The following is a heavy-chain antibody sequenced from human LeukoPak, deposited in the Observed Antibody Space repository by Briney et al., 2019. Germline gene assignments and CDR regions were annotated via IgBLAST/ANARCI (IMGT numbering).Heavy chain of an antibody. CDR1: GGTFSSYA. CDR3: TTDPGDYEIY. V-gene: IGHV1-69*13. J-gene: IGHJ4*02. D-gene: IGHD4-17*01. CDR2: IVPIFGTA. Sequence: SVKVSCKASGGTFSSYAISWVRQAPGQGLEWMGGIVPIFGTANYAQKFQGRVTITADESTSTAYMELSSLRSEDTAVYYCTTDPGDYEIYWGQGTLVTVSS.